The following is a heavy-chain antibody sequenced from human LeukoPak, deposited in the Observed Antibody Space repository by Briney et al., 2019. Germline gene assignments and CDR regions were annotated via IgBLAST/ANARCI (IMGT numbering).Heavy chain of an antibody. CDR1: GFTVSSNY. J-gene: IGHJ6*02. Sequence: GGSLRLSCAASGFTVSSNYMSWVRQAPGKGLEWVSVIYSGGSTYYADSVKGRFTISRDNSKNTLYLQMNSLRAEDTAVYYCARDVTANYGDHYGMDVWGQGTTVTVSS. CDR2: IYSGGST. CDR3: ARDVTANYGDHYGMDV. D-gene: IGHD4-17*01. V-gene: IGHV3-66*01.